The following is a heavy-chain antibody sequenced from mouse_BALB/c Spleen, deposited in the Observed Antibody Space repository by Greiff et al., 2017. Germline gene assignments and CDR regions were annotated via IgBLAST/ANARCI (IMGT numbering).Heavy chain of an antibody. CDR3: AREGFAMDY. V-gene: IGHV3-2*02. Sequence: VQLKESGPGLVKPSQSLSLTCTVTGYSITSYYAWNWIRQFPGNKLEWMGYISYSGSTSYNPSLKSRISITRDTSKNQFFLQLNSVTTEDTATYYCAREGFAMDYWGQGTSVTVSS. CDR1: GYSITSYYA. J-gene: IGHJ4*01. CDR2: ISYSGST.